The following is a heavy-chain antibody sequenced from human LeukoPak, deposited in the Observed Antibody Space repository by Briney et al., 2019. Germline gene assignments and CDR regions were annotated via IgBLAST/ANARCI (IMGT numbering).Heavy chain of an antibody. CDR2: ISNDSVDK. J-gene: IGHJ3*02. D-gene: IGHD3-3*01. Sequence: PGGSLRLSCAASGITFNDYYMSWIRQAPGKGLEWVSYISNDSVDKYYVDSVRGRFTISRDNAKKSMYLQMSGLRVEDTAVYYCARRDWVSGAVRAFDIWGQGTMVTVSS. CDR1: GITFNDYY. CDR3: ARRDWVSGAVRAFDI. V-gene: IGHV3-11*04.